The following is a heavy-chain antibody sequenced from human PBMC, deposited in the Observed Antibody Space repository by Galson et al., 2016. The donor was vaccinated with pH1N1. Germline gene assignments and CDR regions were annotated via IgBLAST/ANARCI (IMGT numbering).Heavy chain of an antibody. CDR3: ASAPRLGELELGDVFDI. Sequence: SLRLSCAASGFTFSSYSMSWVRQAPGKGLEWVSYISGSGYTIFYTDSVKGRFTISRDNAKNSLYLQMNSLRAEDTAVYYCASAPRLGELELGDVFDIWGQGTMVTVSS. CDR1: GFTFSSYS. J-gene: IGHJ3*02. CDR2: ISGSGYTI. D-gene: IGHD3-10*01. V-gene: IGHV3-48*03.